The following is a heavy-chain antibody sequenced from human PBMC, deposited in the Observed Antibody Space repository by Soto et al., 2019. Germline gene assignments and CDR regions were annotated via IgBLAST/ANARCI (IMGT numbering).Heavy chain of an antibody. D-gene: IGHD3-3*01. Sequence: QVQLVQSGAEVKKPGSSVKVSCKASGGTFSSYAISWVRQAPGQGLEWMGGTIPIFGPANYAQKFQGRVTITADEATSTAYMELSSLRSEYTAVYYCARGYYGLFETIYGMDVWGPGITVTGSS. CDR3: ARGYYGLFETIYGMDV. V-gene: IGHV1-69*01. CDR1: GGTFSSYA. J-gene: IGHJ6*02. CDR2: TIPIFGPA.